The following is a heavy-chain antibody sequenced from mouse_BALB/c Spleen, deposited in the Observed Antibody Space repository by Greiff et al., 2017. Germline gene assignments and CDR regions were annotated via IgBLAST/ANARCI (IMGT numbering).Heavy chain of an antibody. CDR3: ARDYYEIDY. V-gene: IGHV5-6-5*01. D-gene: IGHD1-1*01. CDR2: ISSGGST. CDR1: GFTFSSYA. J-gene: IGHJ2*01. Sequence: EVKRVESGGGLVKPGGSLKLSCAASGFTFSSYAMPWVRQTPEKRLEWVASISSGGSTYYPDSVKGRFTISRDNARNILYLQMSSLRSEDTAMYYCARDYYEIDYWGQGTTLTVSS.